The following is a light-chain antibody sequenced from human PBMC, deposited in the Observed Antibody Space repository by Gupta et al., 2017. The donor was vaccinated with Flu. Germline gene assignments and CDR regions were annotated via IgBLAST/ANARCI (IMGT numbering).Light chain of an antibody. J-gene: IGKJ1*01. CDR2: ASS. Sequence: KAALSGSAARPGASNYLLSCYQQKRGPARRLLIYASSSRATGIADRFSGGGCGTYFTLTISILHPEDVVVYYWQQDGSSPQTFGQGTKAEIK. CDR3: QQDGSSPQT. V-gene: IGKV3-20*01. CDR1: RPGASNY.